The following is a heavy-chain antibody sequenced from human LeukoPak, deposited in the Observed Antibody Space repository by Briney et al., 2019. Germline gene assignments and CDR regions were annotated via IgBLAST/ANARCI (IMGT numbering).Heavy chain of an antibody. J-gene: IGHJ6*02. V-gene: IGHV3-21*01. CDR3: ARGVVVVPAAEIDYYYYYGMDV. D-gene: IGHD2-2*01. CDR2: ISSSSSYI. CDR1: GFTFSSYS. Sequence: GGSLRLSCAASGFTFSSYSMNWVRQAPGKGLEWVSSISSSSSYIYYADSVKGRFTISRDDAKNSLYLQMNSLRAEDTAVYYCARGVVVVPAAEIDYYYYYGMDVWGQGTTVTVSS.